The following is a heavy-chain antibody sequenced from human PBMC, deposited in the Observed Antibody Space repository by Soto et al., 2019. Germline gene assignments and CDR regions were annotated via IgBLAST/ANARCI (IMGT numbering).Heavy chain of an antibody. CDR3: AREYYGSEPPYYYYMDV. V-gene: IGHV4-59*01. D-gene: IGHD3-10*01. CDR2: IYYSGST. CDR1: GGSISSYY. J-gene: IGHJ6*03. Sequence: SLTLSLTCTVSGGSISSYYWSWIRQPPGKGLEWIGYIYYSGSTNYNPSLKSRVTISVDTSKNQFSLKLSSVTAADTAVYYCAREYYGSEPPYYYYMDVWGKGTTITVSS.